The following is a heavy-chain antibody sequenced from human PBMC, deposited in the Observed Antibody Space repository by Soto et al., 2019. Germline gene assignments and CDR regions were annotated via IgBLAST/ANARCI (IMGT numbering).Heavy chain of an antibody. CDR1: GCSISGFY. D-gene: IGHD3-22*01. CDR2: IYYSGST. J-gene: IGHJ3*02. V-gene: IGHV4-59*01. CDR3: ARVGSPYYYDSTRAFDI. Sequence: SETLSLTCTVSGCSISGFYWSWIRQPPGKGLEWIGYIYYSGSTSYNPSLKSRVTISIDTSKNQFSLKLTSVNAADTAVYYCARVGSPYYYDSTRAFDIWGQGTMVTVSS.